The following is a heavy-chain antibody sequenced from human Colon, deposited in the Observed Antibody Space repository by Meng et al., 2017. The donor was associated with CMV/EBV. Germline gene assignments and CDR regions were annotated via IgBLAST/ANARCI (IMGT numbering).Heavy chain of an antibody. Sequence: GESLKISCAASGFTFSSYWMSWVRQAPGKGLEWVANIKQDGSEKYYVDSVKGRFTISRDNAKNSLYLQMNSLRAEDTAVYYCARAPIGYCSSTSCYPTYFAYWGQGTLVTVSS. CDR1: GFTFSSYW. CDR2: IKQDGSEK. D-gene: IGHD2-2*01. V-gene: IGHV3-7*01. J-gene: IGHJ4*02. CDR3: ARAPIGYCSSTSCYPTYFAY.